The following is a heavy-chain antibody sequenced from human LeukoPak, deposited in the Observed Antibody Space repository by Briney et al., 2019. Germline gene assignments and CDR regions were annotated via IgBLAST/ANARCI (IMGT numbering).Heavy chain of an antibody. Sequence: ASVKVSCKASGYTFTSYAMNWVRQAPGQGLEWMGWINTNTGNPTYAQGFTGRFVFSLDTSVSTAYLQISSLKAEDTAVYYCARYPPGPIWFGEFRYYFDYXGXXTXVTVSS. V-gene: IGHV7-4-1*02. CDR3: ARYPPGPIWFGEFRYYFDY. CDR1: GYTFTSYA. J-gene: IGHJ4*02. D-gene: IGHD3-10*01. CDR2: INTNTGNP.